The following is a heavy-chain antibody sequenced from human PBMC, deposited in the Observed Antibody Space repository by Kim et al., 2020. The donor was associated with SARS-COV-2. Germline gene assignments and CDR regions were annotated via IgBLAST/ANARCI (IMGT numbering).Heavy chain of an antibody. D-gene: IGHD5-12*01. J-gene: IGHJ4*02. CDR2: IYYSGST. V-gene: IGHV4-39*01. CDR3: ARHVGGIVATIFGGTYFDY. CDR1: GGSISSSSYY. Sequence: SETLSLTCTVSGGSISSSSYYWGWIRQPPGKGLEWIGSIYYSGSTYYNPSLKSRVTISVDTSKNQFSLKLSSVTAADTAVYYCARHVGGIVATIFGGTYFDYWGQGTLVTVSS.